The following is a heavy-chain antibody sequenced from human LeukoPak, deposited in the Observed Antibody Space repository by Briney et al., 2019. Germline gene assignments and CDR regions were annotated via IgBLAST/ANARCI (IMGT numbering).Heavy chain of an antibody. CDR3: ARGIVGAL. CDR1: GGSFSGYY. Sequence: SETPSLTCAVYGGSFSGYYWSWIRQPPGKGLEWIGEINHSGSTNYNPSLKSRVTISVDTSKNQFSLKLSSVTAADTAVYYCARGIVGALWGQGTLVTVSS. CDR2: INHSGST. J-gene: IGHJ4*02. D-gene: IGHD1-26*01. V-gene: IGHV4-34*01.